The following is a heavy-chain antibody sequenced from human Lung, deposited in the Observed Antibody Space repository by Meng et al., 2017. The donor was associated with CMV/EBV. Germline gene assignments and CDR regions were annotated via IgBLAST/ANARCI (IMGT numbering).Heavy chain of an antibody. CDR3: ATRGSIAAAGEDY. V-gene: IGHV4-34*01. J-gene: IGHJ4*02. Sequence: QVQLQKWDAGLLMRSETLFATCAGDGGSCSGSYWCWSRQPPMEGLEWIGEIQHSGSTNYNTSVNTRVTVAVNTTKNEFALKLSSVTAANTAEYYCATRGSIAAAGEDYWGQGTLVTVSS. CDR1: GGSCSGSY. CDR2: IQHSGST. D-gene: IGHD6-13*01.